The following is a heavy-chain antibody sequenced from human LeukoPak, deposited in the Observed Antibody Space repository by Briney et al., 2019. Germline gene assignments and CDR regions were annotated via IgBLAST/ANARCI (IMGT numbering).Heavy chain of an antibody. J-gene: IGHJ4*02. CDR3: AKEAGATICGVANYFDY. CDR2: ISGSGGST. CDR1: GFTFSSFA. V-gene: IGHV3-23*01. D-gene: IGHD1-26*01. Sequence: AGSLRLACAVSGFTFSSFAMSWVRQPPGKGLGWDSAISGSGGSTYYAASVKGRFTISRDNSKNTLYLQMNSLRAEDTAVYYCAKEAGATICGVANYFDYWGQGTLVTVSS.